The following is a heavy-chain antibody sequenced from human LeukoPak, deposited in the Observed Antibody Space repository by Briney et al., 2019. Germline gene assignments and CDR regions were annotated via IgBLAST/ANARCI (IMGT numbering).Heavy chain of an antibody. CDR3: AKGDKPVIAMVKFDY. J-gene: IGHJ4*02. Sequence: GGSLRLSCAASGFTFSSYAMNWVRQAPGKGLEWVSGISGSGTNTYYADSVKGRFTISRDNSKNTLYMQMNSLRAEDTAVYYCAKGDKPVIAMVKFDYWGQGTLVTVSS. D-gene: IGHD5-18*01. CDR1: GFTFSSYA. CDR2: ISGSGTNT. V-gene: IGHV3-23*01.